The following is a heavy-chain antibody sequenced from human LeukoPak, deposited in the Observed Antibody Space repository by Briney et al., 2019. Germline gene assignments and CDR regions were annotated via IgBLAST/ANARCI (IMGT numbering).Heavy chain of an antibody. J-gene: IGHJ4*01. D-gene: IGHD3/OR15-3a*01. V-gene: IGHV4-59*02. Sequence: SETLSLTCTVSGASVSGKFWSWIRHSPGNGLEWIGLIYYSGSTKFNPSLKSRVAMSVDTSNNQFSLSLNSVTTTDTAVYFCVGGGDWLPEYWGHGTQVIVSS. CDR2: IYYSGST. CDR3: VGGGDWLPEY. CDR1: GASVSGKF.